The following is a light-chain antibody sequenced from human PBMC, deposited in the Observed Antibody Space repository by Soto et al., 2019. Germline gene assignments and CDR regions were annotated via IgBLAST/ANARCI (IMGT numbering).Light chain of an antibody. Sequence: QSVLTQPASVSGSPGQSITISCTGTSSDVGSYNLVSWYQQHPGKAPKLTIYEGSKRPSGVSNRFSGSKSGNTASLTISGLQAEDEADYYCCSYAGSHVVFGGGTKLTVL. J-gene: IGLJ2*01. CDR3: CSYAGSHVV. CDR1: SSDVGSYNL. CDR2: EGS. V-gene: IGLV2-23*01.